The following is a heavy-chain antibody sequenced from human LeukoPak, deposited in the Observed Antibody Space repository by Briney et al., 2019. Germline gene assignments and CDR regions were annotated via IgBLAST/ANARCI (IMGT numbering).Heavy chain of an antibody. Sequence: LCCAASGFICSCSGMRGGREARGRGVEGAAVISYDGSSKYYADSVKGRFTISRDNSKNTLYLQMNSLRAEDTAVYYCAKTSTRGSSGWYDYWGQGTLVTVSS. CDR2: ISYDGSSK. CDR3: AKTSTRGSSGWYDY. D-gene: IGHD6-19*01. V-gene: IGHV3-30*18. J-gene: IGHJ4*02. CDR1: GFICSCSG.